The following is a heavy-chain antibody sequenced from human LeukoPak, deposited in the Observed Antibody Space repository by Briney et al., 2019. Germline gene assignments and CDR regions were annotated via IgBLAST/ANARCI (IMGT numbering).Heavy chain of an antibody. CDR3: ARGAVRGGTNFKY. J-gene: IGHJ4*02. V-gene: IGHV6-1*01. D-gene: IGHD3-10*01. CDR1: GDSVSGSPAV. Sequence: SQTPSLTCAISGDSVSGSPAVWNWIRQSPSRGLEWLGRAYYRSKWYIDYAESVKGLIAITPDTSKNQYSLKMNSVTPEDTAVYYCARGAVRGGTNFKYWGQGTLVTDSS. CDR2: AYYRSKWYI.